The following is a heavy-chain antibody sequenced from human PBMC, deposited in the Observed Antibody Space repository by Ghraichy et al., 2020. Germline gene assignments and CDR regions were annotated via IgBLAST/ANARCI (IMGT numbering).Heavy chain of an antibody. CDR3: AREHPSYDFWSGYYGDAFDI. J-gene: IGHJ3*02. CDR1: GFTFSENY. D-gene: IGHD3-3*01. CDR2: ISSSGSSI. Sequence: GESLNISCAASGFTFSENYMSWIRQAPGKGLEWVSYISSSGSSIYYADSVKGRFTISRDNAKNSLYLQMNSLRAEDTAIYYCAREHPSYDFWSGYYGDAFDIWGQGTMVTVSS. V-gene: IGHV3-11*01.